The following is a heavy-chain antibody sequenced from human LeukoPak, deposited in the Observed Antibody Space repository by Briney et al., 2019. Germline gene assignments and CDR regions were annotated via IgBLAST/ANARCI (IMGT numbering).Heavy chain of an antibody. CDR1: GFTFSNAW. CDR2: ISSSSSYI. Sequence: GGSLRLSCAASGFTFSNAWMSWVRQAPGKGLEWVSSISSSSSYIYYADSVKGRFTTSRDNAKNSLYLQMNSLRAEDTAVYYCARSFLSIAAAATDYWGQGTLVTVSS. V-gene: IGHV3-21*01. J-gene: IGHJ4*02. CDR3: ARSFLSIAAAATDY. D-gene: IGHD6-13*01.